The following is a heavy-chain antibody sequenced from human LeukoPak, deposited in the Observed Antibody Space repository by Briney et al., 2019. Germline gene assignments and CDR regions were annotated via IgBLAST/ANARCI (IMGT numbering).Heavy chain of an antibody. J-gene: IGHJ4*02. V-gene: IGHV1-3*01. Sequence: ASVKVSCKASGCTFTSYAMHWVRQAPGQRLEWMGWINAGNGNTKYSQKFQGRVTITRDTSASTAYMELSSLRSEDTAVYYCAVGSGWYLGIDYWGQGTLVTVSS. CDR2: INAGNGNT. CDR3: AVGSGWYLGIDY. D-gene: IGHD6-19*01. CDR1: GCTFTSYA.